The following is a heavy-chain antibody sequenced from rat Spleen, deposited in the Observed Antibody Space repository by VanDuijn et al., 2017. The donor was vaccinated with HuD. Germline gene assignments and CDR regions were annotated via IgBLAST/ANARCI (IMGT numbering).Heavy chain of an antibody. J-gene: IGHJ2*01. CDR1: GFSITSYS. V-gene: IGHV2S18*01. Sequence: QVQLKESGPGLVQPSETLSLTCTVSGFSITSYSVSWVRQPSGKGPEWLGKMWYDGDTAYNSAVQSRLSISRDTSKSQVFLKMNSLQTEDTATYYCARVGYSSYIRYFDYWGQGVMVTVSS. D-gene: IGHD1-2*01. CDR2: MWYDGDT. CDR3: ARVGYSSYIRYFDY.